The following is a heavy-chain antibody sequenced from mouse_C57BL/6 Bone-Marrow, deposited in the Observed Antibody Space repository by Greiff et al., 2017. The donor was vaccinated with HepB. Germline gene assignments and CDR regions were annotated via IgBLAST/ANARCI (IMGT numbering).Heavy chain of an antibody. CDR3: ARHHPLYGNGGFDY. J-gene: IGHJ2*01. V-gene: IGHV1-62-2*01. CDR1: GYTFTEYT. D-gene: IGHD2-1*01. CDR2: FYPGSGSI. Sequence: VQGVESGAELVKPGASVKLSCKASGYTFTEYTIHWVKQRSGQGLEWIGWFYPGSGSIKYNEKFKDKATLTADKSSGTVYMELSRLTSEDSAVYFCARHHPLYGNGGFDYWGQGTTLTVSS.